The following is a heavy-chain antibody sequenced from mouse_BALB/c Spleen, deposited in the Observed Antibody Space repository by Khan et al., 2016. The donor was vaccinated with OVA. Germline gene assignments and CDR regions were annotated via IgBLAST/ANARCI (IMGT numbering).Heavy chain of an antibody. D-gene: IGHD2-4*01. CDR1: GFSLTNYS. CDR3: ARRGYDYGRGALFAY. CDR2: IWSAGST. V-gene: IGHV2-2*02. J-gene: IGHJ3*01. Sequence: QVQLQQSGPGLVQPSQSLSITCTVSGFSLTNYSVHWVRQSPGKGLEWLGVIWSAGSTDYNAAFIPRLTIRKDNSRSQVFFKMNSLQPNDTAIYXCARRGYDYGRGALFAYWGQGTLVTVSA.